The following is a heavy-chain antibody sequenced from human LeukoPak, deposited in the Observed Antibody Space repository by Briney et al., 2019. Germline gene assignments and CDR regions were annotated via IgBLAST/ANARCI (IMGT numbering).Heavy chain of an antibody. Sequence: PGGSLRLSCAASGFTFSNYSMNWVRQAPGKGLEWVSYISTSRSTIYYADSVEGRFTISRDNAKNSLYLQMNSLRAEDTAVYYCARDRYSGYDLDYWGQGTQVTVSS. V-gene: IGHV3-48*04. CDR2: ISTSRSTI. D-gene: IGHD5-12*01. CDR3: ARDRYSGYDLDY. CDR1: GFTFSNYS. J-gene: IGHJ4*02.